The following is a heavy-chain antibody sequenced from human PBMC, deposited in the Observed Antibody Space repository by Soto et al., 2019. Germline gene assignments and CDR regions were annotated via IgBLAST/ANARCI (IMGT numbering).Heavy chain of an antibody. D-gene: IGHD2-15*01. V-gene: IGHV3-30*18. CDR3: AKDSCSGGSCHWFDY. CDR1: GFTFSSYG. J-gene: IGHJ4*02. Sequence: QVQLVESGGGVVQPGRSLRLSCAASGFTFSSYGMHWVRQAPGKGLEWVAVISYDGSNKYYADSVKGRFTISRDNSKNTLYLQRNSLRAEDTAVYYCAKDSCSGGSCHWFDYWGQGTLVTVSS. CDR2: ISYDGSNK.